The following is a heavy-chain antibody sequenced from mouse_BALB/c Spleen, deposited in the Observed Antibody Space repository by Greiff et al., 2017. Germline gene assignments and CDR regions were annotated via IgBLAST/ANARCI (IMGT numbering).Heavy chain of an antibody. V-gene: IGHV5-6-5*01. D-gene: IGHD1-2*01. CDR2: ISSGGST. CDR3: AREGGLRLRYFDY. CDR1: GFTFSSYA. J-gene: IGHJ2*01. Sequence: EVKVVESGGGLVKPGGSLKLSCAASGFTFSSYAMSWVRQTPEKRLEWVASISSGGSTYYPDSVKGRFTISRDNARNILYLQMSSLRSEDTAMYYCAREGGLRLRYFDYWGQGTTLTVSS.